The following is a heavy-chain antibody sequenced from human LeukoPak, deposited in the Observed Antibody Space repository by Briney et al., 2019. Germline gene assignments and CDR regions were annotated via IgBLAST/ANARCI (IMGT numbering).Heavy chain of an antibody. V-gene: IGHV4-39*07. Sequence: SETLSLTCTVSGASFSSSPYFWGWLRQPPGKGLEWIGSVSYSGSTYYNPSLKSRVTISLDTSKNQFSLKLASVTAADTAVYYCARAGSSIAARPPDYWGQGTLVTVSS. CDR2: VSYSGST. J-gene: IGHJ4*02. CDR1: GASFSSSPYF. D-gene: IGHD6-6*01. CDR3: ARAGSSIAARPPDY.